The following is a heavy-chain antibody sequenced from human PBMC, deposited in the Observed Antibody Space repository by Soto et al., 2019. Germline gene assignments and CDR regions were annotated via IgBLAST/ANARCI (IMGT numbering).Heavy chain of an antibody. CDR3: ARDKGRQQLGGNYYYIMDV. CDR1: GGTFRTSA. V-gene: IGHV1-69*12. D-gene: IGHD3-3*02. Sequence: QVQLVQSGAEVKKPGSSVKVSCKTSGGTFRTSAISWVRQAPGQGLEWMGGIMPVFSTPDYAQKFQGRVTISADDSTGTDYMELSSLRSEETAVYYCARDKGRQQLGGNYYYIMDVWGQGTTVTVSS. J-gene: IGHJ6*01. CDR2: IMPVFSTP.